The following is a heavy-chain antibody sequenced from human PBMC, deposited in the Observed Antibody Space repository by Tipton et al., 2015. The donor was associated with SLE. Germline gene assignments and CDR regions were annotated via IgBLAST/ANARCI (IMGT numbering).Heavy chain of an antibody. CDR3: ARPTHQGEYSTSPPDYSGLAV. J-gene: IGHJ6*02. CDR2: IYYLGNT. V-gene: IGHV4-39*07. D-gene: IGHD6-6*01. CDR1: GGSISGSRYY. Sequence: TLSLTCSISGGSISGSRYYWGWLRQPPGKGLEWIGSIYYLGNTYYNPSLKSRVTISQDTSQNQFSLRLTSVTAADTAVYYCARPTHQGEYSTSPPDYSGLAVWGRGTTVTVSS.